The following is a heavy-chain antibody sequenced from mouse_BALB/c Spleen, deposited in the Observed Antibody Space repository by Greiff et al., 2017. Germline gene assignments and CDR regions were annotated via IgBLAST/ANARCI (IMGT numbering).Heavy chain of an antibody. CDR2: INPGSGGT. CDR3: AREED. Sequence: ESGAELVRPGTSVKVSCKASGYAFTNYVLEWVKQRPGQGLEWSGVINPGSGGTNYNEKFKGKATLTADKSSSTAYMQLSSLTSDDSAVYFCAREEDWGQGTTLTVSS. V-gene: IGHV1-54*03. J-gene: IGHJ2*01. CDR1: GYAFTNYV.